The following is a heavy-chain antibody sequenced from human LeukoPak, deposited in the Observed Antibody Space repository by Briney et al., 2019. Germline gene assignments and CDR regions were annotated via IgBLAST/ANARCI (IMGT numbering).Heavy chain of an antibody. CDR3: AKEAGQDYGALDAFDV. CDR2: IGGSSSSL. Sequence: GGSLRLSCAASGFTFSDYYMSWIRQAPGKGLEWVSSIGGSSSSLYYAESVKGRFTISRDNARNSLYLQMNSLRAEDTAVYYCAKEAGQDYGALDAFDVWGQGTMVTVSS. J-gene: IGHJ3*01. D-gene: IGHD4-17*01. CDR1: GFTFSDYY. V-gene: IGHV3-11*04.